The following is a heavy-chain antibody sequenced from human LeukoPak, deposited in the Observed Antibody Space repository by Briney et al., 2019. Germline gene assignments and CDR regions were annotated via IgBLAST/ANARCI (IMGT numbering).Heavy chain of an antibody. CDR1: GFTFDDYA. J-gene: IGHJ6*02. D-gene: IGHD1-26*01. Sequence: SGGSLRLSCAASGFTFDDYAMHWVRQAPGKGLEWVSGISWNSGSIGYADSVKGRFTISRDNAKNSLYLQMNSLRAGDTAVYYCARSNSGSRYYHGMDVWGQGTTVTVSS. CDR3: ARSNSGSRYYHGMDV. CDR2: ISWNSGSI. V-gene: IGHV3-9*01.